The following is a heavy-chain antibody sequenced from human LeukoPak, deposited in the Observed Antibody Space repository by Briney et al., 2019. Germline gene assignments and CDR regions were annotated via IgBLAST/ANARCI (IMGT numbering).Heavy chain of an antibody. CDR3: SRSGYCSAVSCYESDH. D-gene: IGHD2-15*01. CDR2: IKQDGSEK. Sequence: GGSVRLSCAASGFTLSSYWMSWVRQAPGKWRDWVANIKQDGSEKYYVDSVKGRFTISRDNAKNSLYLQMNSLRAEDTAVYYCSRSGYCSAVSCYESDHWGQGTLVTVSS. V-gene: IGHV3-7*03. J-gene: IGHJ4*02. CDR1: GFTLSSYW.